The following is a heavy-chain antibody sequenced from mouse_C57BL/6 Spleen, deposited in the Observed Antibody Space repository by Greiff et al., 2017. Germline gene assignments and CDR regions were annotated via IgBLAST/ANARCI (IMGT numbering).Heavy chain of an antibody. Sequence: EVQLQQSGAELVRPGASVKLSCTASGFNIKDYYMHWVKQRPEQGLEWIGRIDPEDGDTESAPKFQGKATMTADTSSNPAYLQLSSLTSEDTAVYYCTTYYYGSSSWFAYWGQGTLVTVSA. CDR1: GFNIKDYY. CDR2: IDPEDGDT. CDR3: TTYYYGSSSWFAY. D-gene: IGHD1-1*01. J-gene: IGHJ3*01. V-gene: IGHV14-1*01.